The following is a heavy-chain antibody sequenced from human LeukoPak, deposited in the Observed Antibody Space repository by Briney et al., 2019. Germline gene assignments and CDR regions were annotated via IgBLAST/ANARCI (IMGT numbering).Heavy chain of an antibody. CDR2: IYHSGST. Sequence: PGGSLRLSCAASGFTFSSYAMSWVRQPPGKGLEWIGEIYHSGSTNYNPSLKSRVTISVDKSKNQFSLKLSSVTAADTAVYYCARDGIRGTMVRGALGYWGQGTLVTVSS. CDR3: ARDGIRGTMVRGALGY. J-gene: IGHJ4*02. D-gene: IGHD3-10*01. CDR1: GFTFSSYAM. V-gene: IGHV4-4*02.